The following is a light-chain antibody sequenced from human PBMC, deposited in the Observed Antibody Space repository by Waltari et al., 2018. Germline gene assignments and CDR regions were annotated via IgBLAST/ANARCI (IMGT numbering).Light chain of an antibody. Sequence: EIVLTQSPATLSLSPGERATLSCRASQIVSSHLVWYQKKPGQAPRLLIYDASNRATGIPARFSGSGSGTDFTLTINSLEPEDFAVYYCQQRINWPITFGQGTRLEIK. CDR2: DAS. V-gene: IGKV3-11*01. J-gene: IGKJ5*01. CDR1: QIVSSH. CDR3: QQRINWPIT.